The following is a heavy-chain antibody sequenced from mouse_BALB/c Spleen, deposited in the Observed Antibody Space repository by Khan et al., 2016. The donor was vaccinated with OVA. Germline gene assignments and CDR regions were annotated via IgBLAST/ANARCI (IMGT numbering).Heavy chain of an antibody. CDR1: GYSIASDYA. CDR3: ARVYGGDFDY. CDR2: ISYSGKT. Sequence: EVQLQESGPGLVRPSQSLSLTCTVTGYSIASDYAWNWIRQFPGNKLEWMGFISYSGKTNYNPSLKSRISITRDTSKNQFFLQLNSVTTEDTARYYCARVYGGDFDYWGQGTPLTVAS. V-gene: IGHV3-2*02. J-gene: IGHJ2*01. D-gene: IGHD1-1*01.